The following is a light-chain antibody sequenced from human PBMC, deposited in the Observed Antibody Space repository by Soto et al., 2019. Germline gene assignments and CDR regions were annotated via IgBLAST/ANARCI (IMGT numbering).Light chain of an antibody. Sequence: VLTQPPSLSGAPGQRVTISCTGSSSNIGAGYDVHWYLQLPGTAPKLIIYGNTNRPSGVPDRFSGSKSGSSASLAITGLQAEDEADYYCTSYTSSTPFYVFGTGTKVTVL. CDR2: GNT. J-gene: IGLJ1*01. V-gene: IGLV1-40*01. CDR1: SSNIGAGYD. CDR3: TSYTSSTPFYV.